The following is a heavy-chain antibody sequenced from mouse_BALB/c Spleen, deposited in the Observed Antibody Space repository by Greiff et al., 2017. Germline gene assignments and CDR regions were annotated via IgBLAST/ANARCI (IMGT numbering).Heavy chain of an antibody. V-gene: IGHV1S16*01. Sequence: VQLQQSGAELVKPGASVKLSCKASGYTFTSYYMYWVKQRPGQGLEWIGEINPSNGGTNFNEKFKSKATLTVDKSSSTAYMQLSSLTSEDSAVYYCIYYGYAYAMDDWGQGTSVTVSS. CDR3: IYYGYAYAMDD. CDR2: INPSNGGT. CDR1: GYTFTSYY. J-gene: IGHJ4*01. D-gene: IGHD2-2*01.